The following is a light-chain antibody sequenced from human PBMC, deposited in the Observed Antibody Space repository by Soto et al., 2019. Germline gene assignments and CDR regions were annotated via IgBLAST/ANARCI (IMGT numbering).Light chain of an antibody. CDR3: QQYDSWPPLT. CDR1: QSVSSSY. CDR2: GAS. Sequence: PGERVTLSCRASQSVSSSYLTWYQQKPGQAPRLLIYGASTRATGIPARFSGSGSGTEFTLTISSLQSEDFAVYYCQQYDSWPPLTFGGGTKVDI. J-gene: IGKJ4*01. V-gene: IGKV3D-15*01.